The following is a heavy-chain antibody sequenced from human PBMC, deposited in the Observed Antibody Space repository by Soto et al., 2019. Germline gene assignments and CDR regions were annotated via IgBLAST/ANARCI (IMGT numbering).Heavy chain of an antibody. CDR1: GFSFSSYA. Sequence: GGSLRLSCAASGFSFSSYAMSWVRQAPGKGLEWVSGIRGSGGSTYYADSVKGRFTISRDNPKNTLYLQMNSLRAEDTAVYYCAKDRLPYGGRWSFDLWGRGTLVTVSS. J-gene: IGHJ2*01. CDR2: IRGSGGST. D-gene: IGHD4-17*01. CDR3: AKDRLPYGGRWSFDL. V-gene: IGHV3-23*01.